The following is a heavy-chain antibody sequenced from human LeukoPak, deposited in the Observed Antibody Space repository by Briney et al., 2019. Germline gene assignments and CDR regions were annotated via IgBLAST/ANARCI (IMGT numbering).Heavy chain of an antibody. J-gene: IGHJ4*02. Sequence: ASVRVSFKASGYTFTVYYMHWGRQAPGQGGEWMGWINPNSGGTNYAQKFQGRVTITRDTSISTAYMELSRLRSDDTAVYYCARDLVAVAGTPLWYFDYWGQGTLVTVSS. CDR1: GYTFTVYY. D-gene: IGHD6-19*01. CDR2: INPNSGGT. V-gene: IGHV1-2*02. CDR3: ARDLVAVAGTPLWYFDY.